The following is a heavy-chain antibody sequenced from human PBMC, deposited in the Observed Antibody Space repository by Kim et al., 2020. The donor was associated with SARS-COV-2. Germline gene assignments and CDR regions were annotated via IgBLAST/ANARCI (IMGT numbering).Heavy chain of an antibody. V-gene: IGHV4-59*08. CDR1: GGSISSYY. CDR3: ARSPLGYCSSTSCGLVGGYYYYMDV. J-gene: IGHJ6*03. CDR2: IYYSGST. D-gene: IGHD2-2*01. Sequence: SETLSLTCTVSGGSISSYYWSWIRQPPGKGLEWIGYIYYSGSTNYNPSLKSRVTISADTSKNQFSLKLSSVTAADTAVYYCARSPLGYCSSTSCGLVGGYYYYMDVWGKGTTVTVSS.